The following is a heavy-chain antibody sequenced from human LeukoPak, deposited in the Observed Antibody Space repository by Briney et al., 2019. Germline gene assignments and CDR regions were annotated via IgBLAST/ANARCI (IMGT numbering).Heavy chain of an antibody. Sequence: GASVKVSCKASGYTFTSYGISWVRQAPGQGLEWVGWISTYNGQTDYAQSLQGRVVMTADRSTSTAYMDLWSLRSDDTAVYYCTSGVDYNYWGQGTVVTVSS. V-gene: IGHV1-18*01. CDR3: TSGVDYNY. CDR1: GYTFTSYG. D-gene: IGHD2-8*01. CDR2: ISTYNGQT. J-gene: IGHJ4*02.